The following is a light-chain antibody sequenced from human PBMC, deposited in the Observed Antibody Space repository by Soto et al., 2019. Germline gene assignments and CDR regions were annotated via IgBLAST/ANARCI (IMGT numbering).Light chain of an antibody. Sequence: QSVLTQPASVSGSPGQSITISCTGTSSDVGGYNYVSWYQSHPGGAPKLIIYDVSNRPSGVSDRFSGSKSGNTASLTISGLQAEDEADYYCSSYTSSISYVFGTGTKVTVL. CDR1: SSDVGGYNY. CDR3: SSYTSSISYV. J-gene: IGLJ1*01. V-gene: IGLV2-14*03. CDR2: DVS.